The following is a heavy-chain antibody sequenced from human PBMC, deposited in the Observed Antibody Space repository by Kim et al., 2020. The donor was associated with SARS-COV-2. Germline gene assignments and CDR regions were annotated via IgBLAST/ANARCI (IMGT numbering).Heavy chain of an antibody. D-gene: IGHD3-10*01. CDR3: AKNSITMVRDRGSGRGNWFDP. CDR1: GFTFSSYG. CDR2: ISYDGSNK. J-gene: IGHJ5*02. Sequence: GGSLRLSCAASGFTFSSYGMHWVRQAPGKGLEWVAVISYDGSNKYYADSVKGRFTISRDNSKNTLYLQMNSLRAEDTAVYYCAKNSITMVRDRGSGRGNWFDPWGQGTLVTVSS. V-gene: IGHV3-30*18.